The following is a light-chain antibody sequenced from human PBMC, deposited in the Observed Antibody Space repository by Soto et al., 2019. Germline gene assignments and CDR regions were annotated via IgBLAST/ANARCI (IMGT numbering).Light chain of an antibody. Sequence: QSVLTQPPSSSGTPGQRVTISCSGSSSNIGTNTANWYQQLPGTAPRLLIYRTNQRPSKVPDRFSGSRSGTSASLAISVLQSDDEANYYCAAWDDTLNGWVFGGGTKLTVL. CDR2: RTN. CDR3: AAWDDTLNGWV. J-gene: IGLJ3*02. CDR1: SSNIGTNT. V-gene: IGLV1-44*01.